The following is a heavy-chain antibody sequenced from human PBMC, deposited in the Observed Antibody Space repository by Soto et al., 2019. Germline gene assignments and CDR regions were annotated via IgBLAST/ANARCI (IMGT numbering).Heavy chain of an antibody. V-gene: IGHV1-24*01. J-gene: IGHJ4*02. Sequence: VSLKVSCKVSGYTLTELSMHWVRQAPGKGLEWMGVFDPEDGETIYAQKFQGRVTMTEDTSTDTAYMELSSLRSEETAVYYCATNLRYNWNDVFDXWGQGTLVTVSX. CDR2: FDPEDGET. D-gene: IGHD1-20*01. CDR3: ATNLRYNWNDVFDX. CDR1: GYTLTELS.